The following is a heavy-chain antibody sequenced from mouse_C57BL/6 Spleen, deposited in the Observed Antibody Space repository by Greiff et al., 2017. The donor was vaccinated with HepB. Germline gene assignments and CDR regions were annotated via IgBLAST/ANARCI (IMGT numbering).Heavy chain of an antibody. Sequence: EVQLVESGEGLVKPGGSLKLSCAASGFTFSSYAMSWVRQTPEKRLEWVAYISSGGDYIYYADTVKGRFTISRDNTTNTLYLQMSSLKSEDTAMYYCTRDRATTCGNLWYFDVWGTGTTVTVSS. CDR1: GFTFSSYA. D-gene: IGHD6-1*01. CDR2: ISSGGDYI. V-gene: IGHV5-9-1*02. J-gene: IGHJ1*03. CDR3: TRDRATTCGNLWYFDV.